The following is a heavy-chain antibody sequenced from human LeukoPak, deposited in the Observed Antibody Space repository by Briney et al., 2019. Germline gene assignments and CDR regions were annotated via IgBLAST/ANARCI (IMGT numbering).Heavy chain of an antibody. Sequence: PGGSLRLSCAASGFTFSNYAMTWVRQAPGKGLEWVSAFSGTSGSTYYADSVKGRFTISRDSSKNTLYLHVNNLRAENTAVYYCAKGALSSGWHYFDYWGQGTLVTVSS. J-gene: IGHJ4*02. D-gene: IGHD6-19*01. CDR3: AKGALSSGWHYFDY. CDR1: GFTFSNYA. CDR2: FSGTSGST. V-gene: IGHV3-23*01.